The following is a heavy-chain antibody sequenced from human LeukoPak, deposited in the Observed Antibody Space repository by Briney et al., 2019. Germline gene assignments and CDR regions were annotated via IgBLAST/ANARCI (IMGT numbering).Heavy chain of an antibody. CDR2: IKEDGGEG. V-gene: IGHV3-7*01. J-gene: IGHJ6*04. D-gene: IGHD2-8*01. CDR1: GFTFSSYW. CDR3: ATRYCTISACRASSYKSFDV. Sequence: GGSLRLSCAASGFTFSSYWMTWVRQAPGKGPEWVANIKEDGGEGYYVDSVKGRFTVSRDNAKNSLYLQLTSLRAEDTAVYYCATRYCTISACRASSYKSFDVWGKGTTVTVSS.